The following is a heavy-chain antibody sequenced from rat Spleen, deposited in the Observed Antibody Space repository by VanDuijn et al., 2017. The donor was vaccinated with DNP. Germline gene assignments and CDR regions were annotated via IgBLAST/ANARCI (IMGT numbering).Heavy chain of an antibody. V-gene: IGHV5-31*01. CDR3: TTRYYGYDLDY. D-gene: IGHD1-7*01. CDR2: IKTGGGST. J-gene: IGHJ2*01. CDR1: GFTFSNYW. Sequence: EVKLVESGGGLVQPGRSLKLSCAASGFTFSNYWMYWIRQAPGKGLEWVASIKTGGGSTYYPDSVEGRFTISRDNAKSSLYLQMNSLKSEDTATYYCTTRYYGYDLDYWGQGVMVTVSS.